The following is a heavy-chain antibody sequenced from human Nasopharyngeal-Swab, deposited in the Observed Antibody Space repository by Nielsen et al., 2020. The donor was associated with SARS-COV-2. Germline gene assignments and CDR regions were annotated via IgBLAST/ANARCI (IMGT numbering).Heavy chain of an antibody. D-gene: IGHD3-9*01. V-gene: IGHV4-4*02. CDR3: ATQGYDILTGYRRNAFDI. J-gene: IGHJ3*02. CDR2: IYHSGST. Sequence: SETLSLTCAVSRGSISSSNWWSWVRQPPGKGLEWIGEIYHSGSTNYNPSLKSRVTISVDTSKNQFSLKLSSVTAADTAVYYCATQGYDILTGYRRNAFDIWGQGTMVTVSS. CDR1: RGSISSSNW.